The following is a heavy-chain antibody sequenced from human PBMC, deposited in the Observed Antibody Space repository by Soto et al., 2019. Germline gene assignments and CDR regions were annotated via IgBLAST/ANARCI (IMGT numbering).Heavy chain of an antibody. V-gene: IGHV3-30*18. D-gene: IGHD3-16*02. CDR1: GFTFSSYG. CDR2: ISYDGSNK. CDR3: AKSPSGAYVWGCYRSPEYYGMDV. J-gene: IGHJ6*02. Sequence: QVQLVESGGGVVQPGRSLRLSCAASGFTFSSYGMHWVRQAPGKGLEWVAVISYDGSNKYYADSVKGRFTISRDNSKNTLYLQMNSLRADDTAVYYCAKSPSGAYVWGCYRSPEYYGMDVWGQGTTVTVSS.